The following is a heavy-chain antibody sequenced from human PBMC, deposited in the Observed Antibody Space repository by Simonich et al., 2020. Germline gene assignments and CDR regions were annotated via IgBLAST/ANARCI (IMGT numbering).Heavy chain of an antibody. V-gene: IGHV1-2*02. CDR2: INPNSCGT. CDR1: GYTFTGYY. CDR3: AIYSPIIAARPYWYFDL. J-gene: IGHJ2*01. Sequence: QVQLVQSGAEVKKPGASVKVSCKASGYTFTGYYMHWVRQAPGQGLGWIGCINPNSCGTNDAQKSQGRVTITRATSISTAYMELSRLRSDDTAVYYCAIYSPIIAARPYWYFDLWGRGTLVTVSS. D-gene: IGHD6-6*01.